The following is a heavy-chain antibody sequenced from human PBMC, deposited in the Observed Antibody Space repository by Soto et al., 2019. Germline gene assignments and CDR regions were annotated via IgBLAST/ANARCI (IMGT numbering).Heavy chain of an antibody. CDR1: GFTFSSYS. CDR3: AINILLWFGELSTDDY. J-gene: IGHJ4*02. CDR2: ISSSSSYI. V-gene: IGHV3-21*01. D-gene: IGHD3-10*01. Sequence: GGSLRLSCAASGFTFSSYSINWVRQAPGKGLEWVSSISSSSSYIYYADSVKGRFTISRDNAKNSLYLQMNGLRAEDTAVYYCAINILLWFGELSTDDYWGQGTLVTVSS.